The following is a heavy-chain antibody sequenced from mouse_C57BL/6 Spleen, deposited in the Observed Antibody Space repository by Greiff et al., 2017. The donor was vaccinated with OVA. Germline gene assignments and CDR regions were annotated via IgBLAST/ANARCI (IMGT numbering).Heavy chain of an antibody. Sequence: QVQLKQSGAELVKPGASVKISCKASGYAFSSYWMNWVKQRPGKGLEWIGQIYPGDGDTNYNGKFKGKATLTADKSSSTAYMQLSSLTSEDSAVYFCARRGMVRRFFDYWGQGTTLTVSS. J-gene: IGHJ2*01. CDR3: ARRGMVRRFFDY. V-gene: IGHV1-80*01. CDR2: IYPGDGDT. D-gene: IGHD2-3*01. CDR1: GYAFSSYW.